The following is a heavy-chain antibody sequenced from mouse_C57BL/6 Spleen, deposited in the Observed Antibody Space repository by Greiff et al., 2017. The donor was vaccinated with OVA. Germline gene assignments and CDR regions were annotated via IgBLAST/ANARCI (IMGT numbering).Heavy chain of an antibody. V-gene: IGHV1-52*01. CDR3: ARHGSSPYYAMDY. CDR2: IDPSDIET. Sequence: QVQLQQPGAELVRPGSSVKLSCKASGSPFTSYWMHWVKPRPIQGLEWIGNIDPSDIETHYNQKFKGKATLTVDKSSSTAYMQLSRLTSEDSAVYYCARHGSSPYYAMDYWGQGTSVTVSS. J-gene: IGHJ4*01. D-gene: IGHD1-1*01. CDR1: GSPFTSYW.